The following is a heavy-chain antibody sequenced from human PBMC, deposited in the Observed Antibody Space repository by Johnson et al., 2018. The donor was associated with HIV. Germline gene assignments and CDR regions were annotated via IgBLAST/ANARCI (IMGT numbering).Heavy chain of an antibody. CDR1: GFTFSSYG. D-gene: IGHD3-16*01. CDR3: ARGRGALDI. Sequence: VQLVESGGGVVQPGGSLRLSCAASGFTFSSYGIHWVRQAPGKGLEWVTFIQYDGSNKYYADSVKGRFTISRDNSKNTLYLQMNSLRVEDTAVYYCARGRGALDIWGQGTTVTVSS. V-gene: IGHV3-30*02. J-gene: IGHJ3*02. CDR2: IQYDGSNK.